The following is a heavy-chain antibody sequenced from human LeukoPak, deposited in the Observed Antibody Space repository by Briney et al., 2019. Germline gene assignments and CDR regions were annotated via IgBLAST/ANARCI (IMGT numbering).Heavy chain of an antibody. CDR2: IWYDGSNK. J-gene: IGHJ4*02. V-gene: IGHV3-33*01. Sequence: PGRSLRLSCAASGFTFSSYGMHWVRQAPGKGLEWVAVIWYDGSNKYYADSVKGRFTISRDNSKNTLYLQMNSLRAEDTAVYYCARDSSSSWVFDYWGQGTLVTVSS. D-gene: IGHD6-6*01. CDR3: ARDSSSSWVFDY. CDR1: GFTFSSYG.